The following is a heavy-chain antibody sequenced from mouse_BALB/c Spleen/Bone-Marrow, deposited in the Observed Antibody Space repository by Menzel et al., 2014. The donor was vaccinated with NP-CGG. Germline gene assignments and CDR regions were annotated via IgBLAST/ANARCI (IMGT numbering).Heavy chain of an antibody. D-gene: IGHD2-1*01. Sequence: VQLQQSGAELVRPGASVKPSCKASGYTFTSYWINWVKQRPGQGLEWIGNIYPSDSYTNYNQKFKDKATLTVDKSSSTAYMQLSSPTSEDSAVYYCTRGGNYGWYFDVWGAGTTVTVSS. CDR3: TRGGNYGWYFDV. CDR1: GYTFTSYW. J-gene: IGHJ1*01. V-gene: IGHV1-69*02. CDR2: IYPSDSYT.